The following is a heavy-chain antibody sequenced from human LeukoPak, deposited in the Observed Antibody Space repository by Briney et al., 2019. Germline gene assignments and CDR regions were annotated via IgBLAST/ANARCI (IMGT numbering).Heavy chain of an antibody. CDR1: GFTFSSYA. Sequence: QPGGSLRLSCAASGFTFSSYAMHWVRQAPGKGLEWVAVISYDGSNKYYADSVKGRFTISRDNSKNTLYLQMNSLRAEDTAVYYCARDEKMEYPDPWGQGTLVTVSS. J-gene: IGHJ5*02. D-gene: IGHD2-2*01. CDR2: ISYDGSNK. V-gene: IGHV3-30-3*01. CDR3: ARDEKMEYPDP.